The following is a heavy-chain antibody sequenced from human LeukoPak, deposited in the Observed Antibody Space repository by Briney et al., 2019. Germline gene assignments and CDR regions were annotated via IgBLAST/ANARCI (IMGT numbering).Heavy chain of an antibody. CDR2: IKSKTGGGTT. CDR1: GFTFNTYW. Sequence: GGSLRLSCEASGFTFNTYWMSWVRQAPGKGLEWVGRIKSKTGGGTTDYAAPVKGRFTVSRDDSENTLYLQMNSLTTEDTAVYYCTTKDVWGQGTTVTVSS. V-gene: IGHV3-15*01. CDR3: TTKDV. J-gene: IGHJ6*02.